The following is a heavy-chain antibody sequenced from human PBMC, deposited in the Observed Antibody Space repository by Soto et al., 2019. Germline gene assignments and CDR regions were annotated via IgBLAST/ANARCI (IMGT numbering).Heavy chain of an antibody. CDR2: ISSTSSYT. Sequence: VQLLESGGGLVQPGGSLRISCAASGFTFSDYYMSWIRQAPGKGLEWVSYISSTSSYTNYADSVKGRFTISRDNAKNSVYLEMNRRRVEDTAVYYCARDAWECSGGRCSDGMDFWGQGTTVTVSS. CDR3: ARDAWECSGGRCSDGMDF. D-gene: IGHD2-15*01. V-gene: IGHV3-11*06. CDR1: GFTFSDYY. J-gene: IGHJ6*02.